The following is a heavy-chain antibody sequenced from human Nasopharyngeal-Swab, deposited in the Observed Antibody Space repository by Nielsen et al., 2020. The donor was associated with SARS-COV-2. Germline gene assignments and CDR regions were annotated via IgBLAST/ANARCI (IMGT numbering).Heavy chain of an antibody. CDR2: IVVGSGNT. J-gene: IGHJ4*02. D-gene: IGHD3-22*01. CDR3: AAGEYYDSSGYYE. Sequence: SVKVSCKASGFTFTSSAVQWLRQARGQRLEWIGWIVVGSGNTNYAQKFQERVTITRDMSTSTAYMELSSLRSEDTAVYYCAAGEYYDSSGYYEWGQGTLVTVSS. V-gene: IGHV1-58*01. CDR1: GFTFTSSA.